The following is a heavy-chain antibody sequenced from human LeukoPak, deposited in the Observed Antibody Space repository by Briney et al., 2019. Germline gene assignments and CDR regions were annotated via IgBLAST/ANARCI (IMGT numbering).Heavy chain of an antibody. CDR1: GFTFSSYS. J-gene: IGHJ4*02. CDR3: ARDDSHGYHFFDS. D-gene: IGHD3-22*01. Sequence: PGRSLRLSCAASGFTFSSYSMNWIRQAPGKGLEWVSSISGSGEFIYYGDSVKGRVTISRDNGKNSLYLQMNSVRPEDMAVYYCARDDSHGYHFFDSWGRGTLVTVSS. V-gene: IGHV3-21*01. CDR2: ISGSGEFI.